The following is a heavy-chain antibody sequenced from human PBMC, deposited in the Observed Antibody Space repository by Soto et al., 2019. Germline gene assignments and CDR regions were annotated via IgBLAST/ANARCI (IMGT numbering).Heavy chain of an antibody. CDR2: ISYDGSNK. V-gene: IGHV3-30*18. Sequence: QVQLVESGGGVVQPGRSLRLSCAASGFTFSSYGMHWVRQAPGKGLEWVAVISYDGSNKYYADSVKGRFTISRDNSKNTMYMQRNSLRAEDTAVYYCAKDNDYDSSGYYYVGTFDYWGQGTLVTVSS. J-gene: IGHJ4*02. CDR3: AKDNDYDSSGYYYVGTFDY. CDR1: GFTFSSYG. D-gene: IGHD3-22*01.